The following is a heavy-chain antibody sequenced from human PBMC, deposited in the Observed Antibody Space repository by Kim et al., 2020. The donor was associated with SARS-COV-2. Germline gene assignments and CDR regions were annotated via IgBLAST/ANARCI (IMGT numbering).Heavy chain of an antibody. CDR1: GDSVSSTITA. D-gene: IGHD6-13*01. J-gene: IGHJ4*02. CDR2: TYYRSKWYT. CDR3: AGGYQSSWADS. V-gene: IGHV6-1*01. Sequence: SETLSLTCAISGDSVSSTITAWNWIRQSPSRGLEWLGRTYYRSKWYTDSAVSLRGRLTINSATYKNQFSLHLSSTTPEDTAVYYCAGGYQSSWADSWGQG.